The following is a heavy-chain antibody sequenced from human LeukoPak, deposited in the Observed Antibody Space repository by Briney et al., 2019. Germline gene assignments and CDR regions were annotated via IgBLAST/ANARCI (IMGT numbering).Heavy chain of an antibody. J-gene: IGHJ3*02. CDR1: GGSISSGDYY. V-gene: IGHV4-30-4*01. D-gene: IGHD2-21*01. CDR3: AREDWRGFSHAFDI. Sequence: SETLSLTCTVSGGSISSGDYYWSWIRQPPGKGLEWIGYIYYSGSTYYNPSLKSRVTISVDTSKNQFSLKLSSVTAADTAVYYCAREDWRGFSHAFDIWGQGTMVTVSS. CDR2: IYYSGST.